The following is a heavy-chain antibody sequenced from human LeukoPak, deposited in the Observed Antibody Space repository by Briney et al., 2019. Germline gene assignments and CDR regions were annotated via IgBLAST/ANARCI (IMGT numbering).Heavy chain of an antibody. J-gene: IGHJ4*02. CDR1: GYSFTSYW. V-gene: IGHV5-51*01. D-gene: IGHD5-18*01. CDR3: ARQSRSYGYDFDY. Sequence: GESLKISCKGSGYSFTSYWIGWVRQMPGKGLEWMGIIYPGDSDTTYSPSFQGQVTISADKSISTASLQWSSLKASDTAMYYCARQSRSYGYDFDYWGQGTLVTVSS. CDR2: IYPGDSDT.